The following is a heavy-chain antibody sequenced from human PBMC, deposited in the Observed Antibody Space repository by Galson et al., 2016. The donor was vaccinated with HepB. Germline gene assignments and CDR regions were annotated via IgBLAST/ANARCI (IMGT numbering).Heavy chain of an antibody. V-gene: IGHV3-23*01. CDR1: GFTLSTYA. CDR3: AKGGMLIPRFDY. CDR2: IRGNGGST. Sequence: SLRLSCAASGFTLSTYAMSWVRQAPGKGLEWVSTIRGNGGSTSYADSVKGRFTISRDSSKNTVYLQMNSLRAGDTAVYYCAKGGMLIPRFDYWGQGTLVTVS. D-gene: IGHD3-16*01. J-gene: IGHJ4*02.